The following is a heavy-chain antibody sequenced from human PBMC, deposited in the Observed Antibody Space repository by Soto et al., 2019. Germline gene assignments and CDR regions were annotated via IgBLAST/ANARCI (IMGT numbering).Heavy chain of an antibody. Sequence: SETLSLTCTVSLGSVNTADYFWAWIRQPPGKGLEFIGSIHSSGGTFYSPSLKSRVSISIDKSKKHFSLRLTSVTAGDTAVYFCASVVVGATRQSGSDHWGQGTLVTVSS. CDR2: IHSSGGT. V-gene: IGHV4-39*02. D-gene: IGHD2-15*01. CDR1: LGSVNTADYF. CDR3: ASVVVGATRQSGSDH. J-gene: IGHJ4*02.